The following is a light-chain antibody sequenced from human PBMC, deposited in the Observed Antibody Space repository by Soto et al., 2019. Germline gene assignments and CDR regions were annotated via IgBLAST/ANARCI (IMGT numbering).Light chain of an antibody. J-gene: IGKJ2*01. CDR1: QSVRSY. CDR3: QQRISRPDT. CDR2: DAS. Sequence: EIVLTQSPATLSLSPGERATLSCRASQSVRSYLAWFQHKPGQAPRLLIYDASNRATGVPPRFSGSGSGTDFTLTISSLEPEDFAVYYCQQRISRPDTFGQGTKVEIK. V-gene: IGKV3-11*01.